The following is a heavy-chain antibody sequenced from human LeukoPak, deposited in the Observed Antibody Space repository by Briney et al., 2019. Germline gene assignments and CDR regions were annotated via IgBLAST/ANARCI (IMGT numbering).Heavy chain of an antibody. Sequence: AGGSLRLSCATSGFSFTDYPMNWVRQAPGKGLEWVAVISFDGSNKYYADSVKGRFTISRDNSKNTLYLQMNSLRAEDTAVYYCAKETSGYLSIWFDCWGQGTLVTVSS. V-gene: IGHV3-30*18. D-gene: IGHD3-3*01. J-gene: IGHJ5*01. CDR2: ISFDGSNK. CDR1: GFSFTDYP. CDR3: AKETSGYLSIWFDC.